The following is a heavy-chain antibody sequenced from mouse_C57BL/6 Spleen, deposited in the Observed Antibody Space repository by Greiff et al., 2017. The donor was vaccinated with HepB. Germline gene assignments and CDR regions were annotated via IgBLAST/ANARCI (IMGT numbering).Heavy chain of an antibody. V-gene: IGHV1-80*01. CDR2: IYPGDGDT. CDR1: GYAFSSYW. J-gene: IGHJ4*01. CDR3: GCDYAMDY. Sequence: VQLQQSGAELVKPGASVKLSCTASGYAFSSYWMTWVKQRPGKGLEWIGKIYPGDGDTNYNGKFKGKATMTADKSSSTAYMQLSRLTSEDSAVYCCGCDYAMDYWGQGTSVTVSS.